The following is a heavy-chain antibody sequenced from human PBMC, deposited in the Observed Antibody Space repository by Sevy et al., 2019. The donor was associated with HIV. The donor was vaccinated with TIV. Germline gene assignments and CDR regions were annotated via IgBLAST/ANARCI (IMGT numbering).Heavy chain of an antibody. D-gene: IGHD5-18*01. Sequence: ASVKVSCKASGYTFTSYYMHWVRQAPGQGLEWMGIINPSGGSTSYAQKFQGRVTMTRDTSTGKVYMELSSLRSEDTAVYYCARVKIDSYGRGFYYYYGMDVWGQGTTVTVSS. CDR3: ARVKIDSYGRGFYYYYGMDV. CDR1: GYTFTSYY. V-gene: IGHV1-46*01. J-gene: IGHJ6*02. CDR2: INPSGGST.